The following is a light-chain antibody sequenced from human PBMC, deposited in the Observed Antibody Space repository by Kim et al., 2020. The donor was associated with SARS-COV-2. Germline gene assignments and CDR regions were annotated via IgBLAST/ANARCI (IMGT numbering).Light chain of an antibody. CDR1: KLGDKY. CDR3: QAWDSSHVV. CDR2: QDS. Sequence: VSPGQPASITCSGDKLGDKYACWYQQKPGQSPVLVICQDSKRPSGIPERFSGSNSGNTATLTISGTQAMDEADYYCQAWDSSHVVFGGGTQLTVL. V-gene: IGLV3-1*01. J-gene: IGLJ2*01.